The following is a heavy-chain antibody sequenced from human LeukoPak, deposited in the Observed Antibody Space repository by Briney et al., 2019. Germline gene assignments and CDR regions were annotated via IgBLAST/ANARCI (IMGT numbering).Heavy chain of an antibody. Sequence: GGSLRLSCAVSGFTFSSYVMSWVRQAPGKGLEWVSAISGSSISTHYADSVKGRFTISRDNSKNTLYLQMNSLRAEDTAVYYCARENRITMIVVAFDYWGQGILVTVSS. D-gene: IGHD3-22*01. J-gene: IGHJ4*02. CDR2: ISGSSIST. V-gene: IGHV3-23*01. CDR1: GFTFSSYV. CDR3: ARENRITMIVVAFDY.